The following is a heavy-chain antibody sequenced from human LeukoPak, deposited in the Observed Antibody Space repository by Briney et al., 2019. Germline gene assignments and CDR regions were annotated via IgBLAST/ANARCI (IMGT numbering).Heavy chain of an antibody. Sequence: GGSLRLSCAASGFTFSSYAMSWVRQAPGKGLEWVSTISGSGGSTYYADSVKGRFTISRDNSKNTLYLQMDTLRAEDTAVYYCAKVPGSSITRYFYFDYWGQGTLVPVSS. J-gene: IGHJ4*02. CDR1: GFTFSSYA. D-gene: IGHD6-13*01. CDR2: ISGSGGST. CDR3: AKVPGSSITRYFYFDY. V-gene: IGHV3-23*01.